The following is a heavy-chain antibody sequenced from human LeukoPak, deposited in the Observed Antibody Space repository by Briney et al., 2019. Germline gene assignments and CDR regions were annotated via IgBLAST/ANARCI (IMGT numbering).Heavy chain of an antibody. CDR2: ISGSGGST. D-gene: IGHD3-22*01. CDR3: AKGSYYYDRSGYSPIY. Sequence: GGSLRLSCAASGFTFRSYAMSWVRQAPGKGLEWVSAISGSGGSTYYADSVKGRFTISRDNSKNTLYLQMNSLRAEDTAVYYCAKGSYYYDRSGYSPIYWGQGTLVTVSS. J-gene: IGHJ4*02. CDR1: GFTFRSYA. V-gene: IGHV3-23*01.